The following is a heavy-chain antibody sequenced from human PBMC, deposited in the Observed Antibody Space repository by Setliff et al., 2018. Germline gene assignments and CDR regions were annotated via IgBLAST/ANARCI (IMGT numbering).Heavy chain of an antibody. J-gene: IGHJ4*02. V-gene: IGHV3-23*01. CDR1: GGSISSSSYY. CDR3: VMGSGALGPY. Sequence: PSETLSLTCTVSGGSISSSSYYWGWIRQPPGKGLEWVSAISGSGGSTYYADSVKGRFTISRDNSKNTLYLQMNSLRAEDTAVYYCVMGSGALGPYWGQGTLVTVSS. CDR2: ISGSGGST. D-gene: IGHD3-10*01.